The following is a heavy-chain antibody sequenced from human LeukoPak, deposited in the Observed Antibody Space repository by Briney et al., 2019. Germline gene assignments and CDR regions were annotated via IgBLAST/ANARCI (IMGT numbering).Heavy chain of an antibody. J-gene: IGHJ4*02. CDR3: ARDRARLAYFDY. CDR2: ISAYNGNT. V-gene: IGHV1-18*04. Sequence: ASVKVSCKASGYTFTGYYMHWVRQAPGQGLEWMGWISAYNGNTNYAQKLQGRVTMTTDTSTSTAYMELRSLRSDDTAVYYCARDRARLAYFDYWGQGTLVTVSS. CDR1: GYTFTGYY. D-gene: IGHD3-10*01.